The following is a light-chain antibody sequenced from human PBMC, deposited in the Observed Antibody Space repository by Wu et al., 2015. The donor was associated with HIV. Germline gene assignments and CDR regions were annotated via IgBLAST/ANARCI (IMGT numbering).Light chain of an antibody. J-gene: IGKJ5*01. V-gene: IGKV3-11*01. CDR1: QSISSY. Sequence: DIVLTQSPATLSFSPGERATLSCRASQSISSYLAWYQQKPGQAPRLLIFDASNRVTGIPARFSGSGSGTDFTLTISSLEPEDFALYYCQQCSNWPLTFGQGTRLEIK. CDR2: DAS. CDR3: QQCSNWPLT.